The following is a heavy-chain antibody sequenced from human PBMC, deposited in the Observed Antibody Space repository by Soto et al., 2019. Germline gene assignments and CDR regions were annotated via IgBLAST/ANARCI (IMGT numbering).Heavy chain of an antibody. V-gene: IGHV4-59*01. CDR2: MNDFGRT. J-gene: IGHJ5*02. Sequence: QVQLQESGPGLVKSSETLSLTCTVSGASSSSYYWSWIRQPPGKGLEWIGYMNDFGRTIYNPSLKSQVTISLDTSKNQFSLKLTSVIAADTAVYYCARSFCRDAVRCNWFDPWGQGTLVTVSS. CDR1: GASSSSYY. D-gene: IGHD2-8*01. CDR3: ARSFCRDAVRCNWFDP.